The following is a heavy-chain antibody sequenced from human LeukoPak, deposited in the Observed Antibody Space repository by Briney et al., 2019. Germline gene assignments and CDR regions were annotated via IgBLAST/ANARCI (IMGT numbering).Heavy chain of an antibody. CDR1: GFTFSSSS. CDR3: ARAAVTTDDAFDI. Sequence: PGGSLRLSCAASGFTFSSSSMNWVRQAPGKGLEWVAYISSSTSTIYYADSVKGRFTISRDNAKNSLYLQMNSLRAEDTAVYYCARAAVTTDDAFDIWGQGTMVTVSS. V-gene: IGHV3-48*04. D-gene: IGHD4-17*01. J-gene: IGHJ3*02. CDR2: ISSSTSTI.